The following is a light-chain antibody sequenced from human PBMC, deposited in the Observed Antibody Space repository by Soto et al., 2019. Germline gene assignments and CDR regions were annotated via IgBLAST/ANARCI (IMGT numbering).Light chain of an antibody. CDR3: KQYNTWPPYT. Sequence: DTVMTQSTATLSVSPGERATLSCRASQSVSSNLAWYQQKPGQAPRLLIYGASTRATGIPARFSGSGSGTEFTLTISSLQSEDFAAYYCKQYNTWPPYTFGQGTKLEIK. CDR2: GAS. CDR1: QSVSSN. V-gene: IGKV3-15*01. J-gene: IGKJ2*01.